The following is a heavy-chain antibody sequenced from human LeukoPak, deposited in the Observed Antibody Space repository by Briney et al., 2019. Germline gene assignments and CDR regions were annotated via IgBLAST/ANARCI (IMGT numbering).Heavy chain of an antibody. D-gene: IGHD4-23*01. J-gene: IGHJ4*02. CDR3: TISPDDYGGKDFDY. V-gene: IGHV3-15*07. CDR2: IKSKTDGGTT. Sequence: GGSLRLSCAASGFTFSNAWMNWVRQAPGKGLEWVGRIKSKTDGGTTDYAAPVKGRFTISRDDSKTTLYLQMNSLKTEDTAVYYCTISPDDYGGKDFDYWGQGTLVTVSS. CDR1: GFTFSNAW.